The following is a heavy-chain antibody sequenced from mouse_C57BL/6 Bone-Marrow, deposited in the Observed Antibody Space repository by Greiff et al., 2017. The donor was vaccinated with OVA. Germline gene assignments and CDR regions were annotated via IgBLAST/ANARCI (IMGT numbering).Heavy chain of an antibody. CDR2: IDPENGDT. CDR1: GFNIKDDY. Sequence: VQLQQSGAELVRPGASVKLSCTASGFNIKDDYMHWVKQRPEQSLEWIGWIDPENGDTEYASKFQGKATITADTSSNTAYLQLSSLTSEDTAVYYCTPFITHVYWGQGTTLTVSS. V-gene: IGHV14-4*01. CDR3: TPFITHVY. D-gene: IGHD1-1*01. J-gene: IGHJ2*01.